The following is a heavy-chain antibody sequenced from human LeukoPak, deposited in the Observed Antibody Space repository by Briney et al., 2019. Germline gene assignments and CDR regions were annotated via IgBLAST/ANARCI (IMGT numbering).Heavy chain of an antibody. J-gene: IGHJ6*02. CDR1: GFTFGDDA. CDR3: HCLVGAGPSLYGMDV. D-gene: IGHD1-26*01. CDR2: ISRKAYGETT. Sequence: SRRLSCIASGFTFGDDAMRWVRQAPGKGREWVGFISRKAYGETTEYAASVKGRFTISRDNSKSIAYLQMNSLRTESTAVYYCHCLVGAGPSLYGMDVWGQGTTVTVSS. V-gene: IGHV3-49*04.